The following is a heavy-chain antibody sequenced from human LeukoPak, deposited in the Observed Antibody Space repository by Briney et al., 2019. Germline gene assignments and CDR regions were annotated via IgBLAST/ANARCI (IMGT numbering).Heavy chain of an antibody. D-gene: IGHD4/OR15-4a*01. V-gene: IGHV3-23*01. Sequence: GGSLRLSCAASGFAFNNYALAWVRQTPEKGLECVSAISGDGVSPYYVDSVRGRFTISRDNSKNTLYLQMNSLRVEDTAVYFCARDPGAFPYFFDCWGQGTLVTVSS. CDR2: ISGDGVSP. CDR1: GFAFNNYA. J-gene: IGHJ4*02. CDR3: ARDPGAFPYFFDC.